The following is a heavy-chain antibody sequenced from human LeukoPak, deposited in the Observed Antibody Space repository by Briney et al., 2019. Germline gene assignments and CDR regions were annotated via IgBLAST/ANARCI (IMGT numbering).Heavy chain of an antibody. CDR3: ARQTRGSYYGY. CDR2: IYYSGST. CDR1: GGSISSYY. D-gene: IGHD1-26*01. V-gene: IGHV4-59*08. Sequence: SETLSLTCTVSGGSISSYYWSWIRQPPGKGLEWIGYIYYSGSTNYNPSLKSRVTISVDTSKNQFSLKLSSVTAADTAVYYCARQTRGSYYGYWGQGTLVTVSS. J-gene: IGHJ4*02.